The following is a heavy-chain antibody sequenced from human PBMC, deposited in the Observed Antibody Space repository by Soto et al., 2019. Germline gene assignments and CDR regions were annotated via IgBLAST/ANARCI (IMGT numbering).Heavy chain of an antibody. J-gene: IGHJ5*02. CDR1: GDSVSSNSAA. Sequence: SQTLSLTCAISGDSVSSNSAAWNWIRQSPSRGLEWLGRTYYRSKWYNDYAVSVKSRITINPDTSKNQFSLQLNSVTPEDTAVYYCASASALPFGYNYNWFDPWGQGTLVTVSS. CDR3: ASASALPFGYNYNWFDP. D-gene: IGHD2-2*02. V-gene: IGHV6-1*01. CDR2: TYYRSKWYN.